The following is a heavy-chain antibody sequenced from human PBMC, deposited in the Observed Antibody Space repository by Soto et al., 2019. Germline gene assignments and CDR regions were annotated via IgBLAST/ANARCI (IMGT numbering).Heavy chain of an antibody. CDR2: IIPVFGRP. J-gene: IGHJ4*02. CDR3: ASRGSGMTTVTTGFDY. CDR1: GGSFSSFG. D-gene: IGHD4-17*01. Sequence: SVKVSCKASGGSFSSFGISWVRQAPGQGLEWMGGIIPVFGRPNYARKFQGRVTITADESTSTAYMELSSLRSEDTAVYYCASRGSGMTTVTTGFDYWGQGTLVTVSS. V-gene: IGHV1-69*13.